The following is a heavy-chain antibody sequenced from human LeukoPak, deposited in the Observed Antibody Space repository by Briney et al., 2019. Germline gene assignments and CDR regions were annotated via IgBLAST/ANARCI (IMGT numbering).Heavy chain of an antibody. Sequence: SETLSLTCTVSGGSISSYYLSWIRQPAGKGLEWIGRIYTSGSTNYNPSLKSRVTMSVDTSKNQFSLKLSSVTAADTAVYYCARDHYYDSSGYYHFDYWGQGTLVTVSS. D-gene: IGHD3-22*01. CDR1: GGSISSYY. CDR3: ARDHYYDSSGYYHFDY. CDR2: IYTSGST. V-gene: IGHV4-4*07. J-gene: IGHJ4*02.